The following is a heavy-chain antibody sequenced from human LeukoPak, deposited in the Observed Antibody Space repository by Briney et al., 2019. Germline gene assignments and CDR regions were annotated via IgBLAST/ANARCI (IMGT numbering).Heavy chain of an antibody. J-gene: IGHJ4*02. Sequence: GGSLRLSCAASGFTFSSYAMSWVRQAPGKGLEWVSAISGSGGSTYYADSVKGRFTISRDNSKNTLYLQMNSLRAEDTAVYYCAKDLGSPPHRGRSDYWGQGTLVTVSS. V-gene: IGHV3-23*01. D-gene: IGHD1-26*01. CDR2: ISGSGGST. CDR1: GFTFSSYA. CDR3: AKDLGSPPHRGRSDY.